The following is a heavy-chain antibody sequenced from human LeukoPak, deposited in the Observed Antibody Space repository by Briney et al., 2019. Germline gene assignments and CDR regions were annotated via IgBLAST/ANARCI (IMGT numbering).Heavy chain of an antibody. CDR3: ASASAVAGYFDY. D-gene: IGHD6-19*01. Sequence: PGGSLTLSCAASGFTFSSYAMSWVRQAPGKGLEWVSAISGSGGSTYYADSVKGRFTISRDNSKNTLYLQMNSLRAEDTAVYYCASASAVAGYFDYWGQGTLVTVSS. CDR1: GFTFSSYA. V-gene: IGHV3-23*01. J-gene: IGHJ4*02. CDR2: ISGSGGST.